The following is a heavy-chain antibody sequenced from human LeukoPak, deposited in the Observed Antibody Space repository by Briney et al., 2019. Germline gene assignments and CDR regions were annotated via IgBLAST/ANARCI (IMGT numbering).Heavy chain of an antibody. D-gene: IGHD6-19*01. CDR3: ARPFGNGWFLRDY. CDR2: IKEDGSEK. CDR1: GFTFSSNG. V-gene: IGHV3-7*01. Sequence: PGGSLRLSCAASGFTFSSNGMHWVRQAPGKGLEWVANIKEDGSEKYYVDSVRGRFTISRDNAKNSLYLQMNNLRAEDTAVYYCARPFGNGWFLRDYWGRGTLVTVSS. J-gene: IGHJ4*02.